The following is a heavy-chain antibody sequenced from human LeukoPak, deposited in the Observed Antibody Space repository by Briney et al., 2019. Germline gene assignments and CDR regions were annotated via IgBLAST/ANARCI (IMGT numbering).Heavy chain of an antibody. D-gene: IGHD3-3*01. CDR1: GYTFTGYY. Sequence: ASVKVSCKASGYTFTGYYMHWVGQAPGQGLEWMGWINPNSGGTNYAQKFQGGVTMTRDTSISTAYMELSRLRSDDTAVYYCARDDSITIFGVVTDNWFDPWGQGTLVTVSS. CDR2: INPNSGGT. J-gene: IGHJ5*02. CDR3: ARDDSITIFGVVTDNWFDP. V-gene: IGHV1-2*02.